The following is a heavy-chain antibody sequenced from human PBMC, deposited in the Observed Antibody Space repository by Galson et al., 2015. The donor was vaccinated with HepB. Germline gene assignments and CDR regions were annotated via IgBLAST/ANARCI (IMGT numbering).Heavy chain of an antibody. CDR2: ISYDGSNK. V-gene: IGHV3-30*04. D-gene: IGHD6-19*01. CDR1: GFTFSSYA. CDR3: ARGYSSGWYTVYFQH. J-gene: IGHJ1*01. Sequence: SLRLSCAASGFTFSSYAMHWVRQAPGKGLEWVAVISYDGSNKYYADSVKGRFTISRNNSKNTLYLQMNSLRAEDTAVYYCARGYSSGWYTVYFQHWGQGTLATVSS.